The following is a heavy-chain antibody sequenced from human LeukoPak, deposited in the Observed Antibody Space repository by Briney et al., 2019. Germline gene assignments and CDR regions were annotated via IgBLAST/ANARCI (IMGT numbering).Heavy chain of an antibody. Sequence: ASVKVSCKASGYTFTGYYMHWVRQAPGQGLEWMGWINPHTGDTYHAQKFQGRVTMTRDASVNTAYMQLTSLKSDDTAIYYCARGEAPEDKWGQGTLVTVSS. CDR2: INPHTGDT. J-gene: IGHJ4*02. V-gene: IGHV1-2*02. CDR3: ARGEAPEDK. CDR1: GYTFTGYY.